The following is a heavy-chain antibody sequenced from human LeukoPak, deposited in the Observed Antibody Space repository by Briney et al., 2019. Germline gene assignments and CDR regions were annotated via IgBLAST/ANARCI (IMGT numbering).Heavy chain of an antibody. J-gene: IGHJ4*02. V-gene: IGHV3-7*01. Sequence: PGGFLRLSCAASGFSFSGYWMTWVRQAPGKRLEWVANIKQDGSEKYYVDSVKGRFTISRDNAKNSLYLQMNSLRAEDTAVYYCARDVGDYYDSSGYYQFDYWGQGTLVTVSS. CDR1: GFSFSGYW. CDR2: IKQDGSEK. CDR3: ARDVGDYYDSSGYYQFDY. D-gene: IGHD3-22*01.